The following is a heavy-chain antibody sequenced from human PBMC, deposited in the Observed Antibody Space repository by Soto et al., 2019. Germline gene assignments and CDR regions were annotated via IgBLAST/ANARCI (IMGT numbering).Heavy chain of an antibody. CDR1: RFTFSNYS. CDR2: ISTSSSYI. Sequence: EVQLVESGGGLVKPGGSLRLSCAASRFTFSNYSMNWVRQAPGKGLEWVSSISTSSSYIYYADSVKGRFTISRDNAKNSLYLQMNSLRAEDTAVYYCARSAHLRYCNGDSCYGLYYYYYMDVWGKGTTVTVSS. V-gene: IGHV3-21*01. J-gene: IGHJ6*03. D-gene: IGHD2-15*01. CDR3: ARSAHLRYCNGDSCYGLYYYYYMDV.